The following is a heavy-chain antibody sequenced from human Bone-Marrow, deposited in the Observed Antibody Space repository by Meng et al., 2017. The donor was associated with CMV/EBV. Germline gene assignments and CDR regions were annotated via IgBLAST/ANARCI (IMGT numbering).Heavy chain of an antibody. CDR2: ISAYNGNT. V-gene: IGHV1-18*01. CDR3: AREADCSGTSCCGDYYYGMDV. CDR1: GYTFTSFC. Sequence: ASVKVSCKASGYTFTSFCISWVRQAPGQGLEWMGWISAYNGNTNYAQKLQGRVTMTTDTSTSTAYMELRSLRSDDTAVYYCAREADCSGTSCCGDYYYGMDVWGQGTTVTVSS. J-gene: IGHJ6*02. D-gene: IGHD2-2*01.